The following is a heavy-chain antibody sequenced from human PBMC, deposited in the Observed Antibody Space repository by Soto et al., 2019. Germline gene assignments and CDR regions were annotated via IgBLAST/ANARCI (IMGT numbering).Heavy chain of an antibody. CDR1: GFTFSSYA. V-gene: IGHV3-23*01. CDR2: ISGSGGST. J-gene: IGHJ6*03. Sequence: GGSLRLSCAASGFTFSSYAMSWVRQAPGKGLEWVSAISGSGGSTYYADSVKGRFTISRDNSKNTLYLQMNSLRSEDTAVYYCARGDTPRYSSSWYVRGYYYYYMDVWGKGTTVTVSS. CDR3: ARGDTPRYSSSWYVRGYYYYYMDV. D-gene: IGHD6-13*01.